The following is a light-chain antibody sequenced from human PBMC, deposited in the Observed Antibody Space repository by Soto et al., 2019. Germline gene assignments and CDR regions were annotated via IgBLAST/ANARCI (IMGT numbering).Light chain of an antibody. J-gene: IGKJ2*01. CDR1: QSVASN. CDR2: GAY. Sequence: EIVMTQSPASLSVSPGDGATLSCWASQSVASNVAWYQQRPGQGPRLLIHGAYTRAAGVPARFSGSGSGTDFTLTISSLESEDFAVYYCKQYHNGPPQYTFVHGTKLQIK. CDR3: KQYHNGPPQYT. V-gene: IGKV3-15*01.